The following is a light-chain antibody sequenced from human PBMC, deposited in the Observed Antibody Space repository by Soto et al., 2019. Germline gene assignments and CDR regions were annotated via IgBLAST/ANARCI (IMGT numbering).Light chain of an antibody. CDR2: EVS. CDR3: SSYTSSTTLGV. CDR1: SSDVGGYSY. Sequence: QSALTQPASVSGSPGQSITISCTGSSSDVGGYSYVSWYQQHPGKAPKPTIYEVSTRPSGVSNRFSGSKSGNTASLTISGLQTEDEADYYCSSYTSSTTLGVFGTGTKVTVL. V-gene: IGLV2-14*01. J-gene: IGLJ1*01.